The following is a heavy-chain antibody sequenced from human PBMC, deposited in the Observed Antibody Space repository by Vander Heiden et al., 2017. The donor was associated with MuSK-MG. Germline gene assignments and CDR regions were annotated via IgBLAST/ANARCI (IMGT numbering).Heavy chain of an antibody. J-gene: IGHJ6*03. CDR3: AREAVSPPRPHVSRYFYFIVG. CDR2: ITSSSNI. Sequence: VQLVESGGGLVKPGGSLRLSCAASVFTFRPYTLIWVRQAAGKGLEWVSSITSSSNIYYGDSVIGRFTGSRDNARNSLSLQMNSLRAEDTGVYYWAREAVSPPRPHVSRYFYFIVGWGQGTAGIGSS. CDR1: VFTFRPYT. V-gene: IGHV3-21*03. D-gene: IGHD3-16*01.